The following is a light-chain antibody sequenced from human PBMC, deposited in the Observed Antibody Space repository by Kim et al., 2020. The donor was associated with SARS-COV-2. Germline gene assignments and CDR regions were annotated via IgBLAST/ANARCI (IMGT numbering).Light chain of an antibody. CDR2: SNN. V-gene: IGLV1-44*01. Sequence: GQRVTISCSGSTSNIGSNTVNWHQHLPGTAPKFLIYSNNQRPSGVPDRFSASKSGTSASLAISGLQSEDEGDYYCATWDNSLRAYVFGPGTKVTVL. J-gene: IGLJ1*01. CDR1: TSNIGSNT. CDR3: ATWDNSLRAYV.